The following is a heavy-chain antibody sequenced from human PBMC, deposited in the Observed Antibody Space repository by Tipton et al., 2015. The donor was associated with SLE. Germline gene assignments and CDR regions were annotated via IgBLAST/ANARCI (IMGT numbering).Heavy chain of an antibody. CDR1: GDSISSNSYY. CDR3: AREGPYVTDLSLFHF. V-gene: IGHV4-39*07. CDR2: IFYSGST. D-gene: IGHD2-21*02. Sequence: LRLSCSVSGDSISSNSYYWGWIRQPPGRGLEWIGSIFYSGSTYYNPSLKSRVTISVGPSKNQFSLKLNSVTAADTAVYYCAREGPYVTDLSLFHFWGQGSLVAVSS. J-gene: IGHJ4*02.